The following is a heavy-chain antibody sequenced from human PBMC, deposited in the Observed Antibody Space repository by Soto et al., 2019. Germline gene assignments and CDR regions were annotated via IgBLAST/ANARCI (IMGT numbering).Heavy chain of an antibody. CDR1: GYTLTELS. CDR3: ATAAPYCSSVVCAFDI. CDR2: FDPEDGET. Sequence: XVKVSSKVSGYTLTELSMNCVRQAPGKGLEWMGGFDPEDGETIYAQKFQGRVTMTEDTSTDTAYMELSSLRSEDTAVYYCATAAPYCSSVVCAFDIWGQGTMVSVSS. V-gene: IGHV1-24*01. D-gene: IGHD2-2*01. J-gene: IGHJ3*02.